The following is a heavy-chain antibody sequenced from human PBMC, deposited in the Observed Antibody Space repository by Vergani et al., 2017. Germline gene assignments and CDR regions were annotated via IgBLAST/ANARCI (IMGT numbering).Heavy chain of an antibody. CDR3: ARDPVVVVAATKGNYYMDV. D-gene: IGHD2-15*01. CDR2: ISYDGSNK. V-gene: IGHV3-30-3*01. Sequence: QVQLVESGGGVVQPGRSLRLSCAASGFTFSSYAMHWVRQAPGKGLEWVAVISYDGSNKYYADSVKGRFTISRDNSKNTLYLQMNSLRAEDTAVYYCARDPVVVVAATKGNYYMDVWGKGTTVTVSS. J-gene: IGHJ6*03. CDR1: GFTFSSYA.